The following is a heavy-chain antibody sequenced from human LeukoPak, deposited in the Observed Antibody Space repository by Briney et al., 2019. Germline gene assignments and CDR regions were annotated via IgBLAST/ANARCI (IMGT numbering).Heavy chain of an antibody. CDR3: ARAVVAAGLTYSGMDV. V-gene: IGHV3-48*01. CDR1: GFTFSSYN. J-gene: IGHJ6*02. D-gene: IGHD2-15*01. Sequence: PGGSLRLSCAASGFTFSSYNINWVRRAPGKGLEWVSYISRSSSTIYYAASVKGRFTISRDNAKNSLYLQMNSLRAEDTAMCYCARAVVAAGLTYSGMDVWGQGTTVTVSS. CDR2: ISRSSSTI.